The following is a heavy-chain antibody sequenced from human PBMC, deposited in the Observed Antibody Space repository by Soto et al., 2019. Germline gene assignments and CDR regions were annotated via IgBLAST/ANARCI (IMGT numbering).Heavy chain of an antibody. V-gene: IGHV3-23*01. CDR3: AKDPELWYRSWCVYLQD. D-gene: IGHD6-13*01. J-gene: IGHJ1*01. CDR2: ISGSGGST. Sequence: GGSLRLSCPASGFTFSSYTMSWVRQAPGKGLEWVSAISGSGGSTYYADSVKGWFTISRDKCKDTLYLQMNSLRAEDPAVYYCAKDPELWYRSWCVYLQDWGEGT. CDR1: GFTFSSYT.